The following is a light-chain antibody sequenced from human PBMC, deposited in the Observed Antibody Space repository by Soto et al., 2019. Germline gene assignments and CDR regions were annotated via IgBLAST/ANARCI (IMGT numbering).Light chain of an antibody. Sequence: EIVLTQSPGTLSLSPGERATLSCRASQSVSSSYLAWYQQKPGQAPRLLIYDASSRATGIPDRFSGSGSGTDFTLTISRLEPEDYGSSSYTFGQGTKLEIK. CDR1: QSVSSSY. J-gene: IGKJ2*01. CDR2: DAS. V-gene: IGKV3-20*01. CDR3: T.